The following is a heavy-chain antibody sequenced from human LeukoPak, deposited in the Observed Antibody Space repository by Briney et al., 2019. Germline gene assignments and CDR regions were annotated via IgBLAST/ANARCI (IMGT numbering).Heavy chain of an antibody. D-gene: IGHD3-16*02. J-gene: IGHJ4*02. Sequence: SQTLSLTCAVSGGSISSGGYYWSWIRQHPGKGLEWIGYIYYSGSTYYNPSLKSRVTISVDTSKNQFSLKLSSVTAADTAVYYCAAHGVWGSYRSFDCWGQGTLVTVSS. V-gene: IGHV4-31*11. CDR1: GGSISSGGYY. CDR3: AAHGVWGSYRSFDC. CDR2: IYYSGST.